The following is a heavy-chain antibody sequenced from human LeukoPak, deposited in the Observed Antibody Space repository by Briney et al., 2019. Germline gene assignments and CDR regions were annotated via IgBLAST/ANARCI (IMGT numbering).Heavy chain of an antibody. CDR1: GFTLGGHD. Sequence: PGGSLRLSCTASGFTLGGHDMHWVRQTTGGGLEWVAAVSAGHHAFYAGSVKGRFTASRVDAKNSLYLQMNSLRAGDTAVYYCVREARGYHYTYFDYWGQGSLVTVSS. D-gene: IGHD5-18*01. CDR3: VREARGYHYTYFDY. V-gene: IGHV3-13*01. CDR2: VSAGHHA. J-gene: IGHJ4*02.